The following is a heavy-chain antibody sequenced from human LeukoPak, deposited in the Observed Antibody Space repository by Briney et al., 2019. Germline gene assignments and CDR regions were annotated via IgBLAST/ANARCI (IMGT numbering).Heavy chain of an antibody. V-gene: IGHV3-9*01. J-gene: IGHJ4*02. D-gene: IGHD5-24*01. Sequence: GGSLRLSCAASGFTFDDYAMHWVRQTPGKGLEWVSYISRDSGNIGYADSVKGRFTISRDNVRNSLYLQMNSLRAEDTAVYYCARFALKTPPTDWGQGTLVTVSS. CDR2: ISRDSGNI. CDR1: GFTFDDYA. CDR3: ARFALKTPPTD.